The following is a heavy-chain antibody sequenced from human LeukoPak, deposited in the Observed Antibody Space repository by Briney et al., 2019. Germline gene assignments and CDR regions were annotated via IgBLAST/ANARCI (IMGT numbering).Heavy chain of an antibody. CDR2: ISYDGSNK. CDR3: AKSPSSGYYPYYYYYYMDV. D-gene: IGHD3-22*01. Sequence: GGSLRLSCAASGFTFSSYSMNWVRQAPGKGLEWVAVISYDGSNKYYADSVKGRFTISRDNSKNTLYLQMNSLRAEDTAVYYCAKSPSSGYYPYYYYYYMDVWGKGTTVTISS. V-gene: IGHV3-30*18. J-gene: IGHJ6*03. CDR1: GFTFSSYS.